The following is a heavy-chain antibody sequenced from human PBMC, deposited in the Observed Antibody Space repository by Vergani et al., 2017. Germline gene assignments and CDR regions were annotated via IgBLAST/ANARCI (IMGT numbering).Heavy chain of an antibody. V-gene: IGHV3-11*01. CDR3: AKHFRGWGIDY. Sequence: QVQLVESGGTLVKPGGSLRLSCAASGFTFRDFYMTWIRQVPGKGLEWVSHISDSGTSINYADSVKGRFTVSRDNAKKSLYLQMTSLRVEDTAVYYCAKHFRGWGIDYWGQGTQVIVSS. CDR2: ISDSGTSI. CDR1: GFTFRDFY. D-gene: IGHD3-16*01. J-gene: IGHJ4*02.